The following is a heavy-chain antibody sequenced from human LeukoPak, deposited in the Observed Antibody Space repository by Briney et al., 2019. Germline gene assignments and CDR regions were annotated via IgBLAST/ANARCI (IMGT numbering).Heavy chain of an antibody. J-gene: IGHJ4*02. D-gene: IGHD3-22*01. V-gene: IGHV4-34*01. Sequence: PSETLSLTCAVYGGSFSGYYWSWIRQPPGKGLEWIGEINHSGSTNYNPSLKSRVTISVDTSKNQFSLKLRSVAAADTSVYYCARGWGSGYYRHFDYWGQGTLVTVSS. CDR2: INHSGST. CDR1: GGSFSGYY. CDR3: ARGWGSGYYRHFDY.